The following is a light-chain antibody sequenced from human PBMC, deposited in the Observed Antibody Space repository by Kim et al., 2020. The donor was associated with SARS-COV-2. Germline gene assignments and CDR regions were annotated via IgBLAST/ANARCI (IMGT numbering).Light chain of an antibody. CDR2: LNSDGSH. Sequence: SGKLTGTLSSGHSSYAIAWHQQQPEKGPRYLMKLNSDGSHSKGDGIPDRFSGSSSGAERYLTISSLQSEDEADYYCQTWGTGIQWVFGGGTQLTVL. CDR3: QTWGTGIQWV. V-gene: IGLV4-69*01. CDR1: SGHSSYA. J-gene: IGLJ3*02.